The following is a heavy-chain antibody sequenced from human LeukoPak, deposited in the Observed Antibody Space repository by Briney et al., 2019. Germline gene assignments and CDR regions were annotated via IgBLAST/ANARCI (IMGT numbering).Heavy chain of an antibody. J-gene: IGHJ5*02. CDR2: IYYSGST. CDR3: AREDYTGSSFILANWFDP. D-gene: IGHD6-13*01. CDR1: GGSISSSSYY. V-gene: IGHV4-39*07. Sequence: SETLSLTCTVSGGSISSSSYYWGWIRQPPGKGLEGIGRIYYSGSTYYNPSLKSRVTISVHTSKNQFSLKLSSVTDADTAVHYCAREDYTGSSFILANWFDPWGQGTLVTVSS.